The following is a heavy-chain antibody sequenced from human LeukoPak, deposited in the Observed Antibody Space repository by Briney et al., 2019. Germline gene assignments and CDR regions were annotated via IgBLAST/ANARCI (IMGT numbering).Heavy chain of an antibody. CDR2: ISDSGGST. J-gene: IGHJ4*02. CDR1: GFTFSSYA. V-gene: IGHV3-23*01. D-gene: IGHD3-9*01. Sequence: GGSLRLSCAASGFTFSSYAMSWVRQAPGKGLEWVSVISDSGGSTYYADSVKGRLTLSRDNSKNTLYLQMNSLRAEDTAVYYCAKTPTLTGFRPDLYYFDYWGQGTLVTVSS. CDR3: AKTPTLTGFRPDLYYFDY.